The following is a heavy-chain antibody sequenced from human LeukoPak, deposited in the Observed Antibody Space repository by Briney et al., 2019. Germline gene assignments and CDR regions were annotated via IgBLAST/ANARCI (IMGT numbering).Heavy chain of an antibody. CDR2: LYHSGST. J-gene: IGHJ4*02. CDR3: ARGQRVVIDY. CDR1: GYSISSGYY. Sequence: NPSETLSLTCTVSGYSISSGYYWGWIRQPPGKGLEWIGSLYHSGSTYYNPSLKSRVTISVDTSKNQFSLKLSSVTAADTAVYYCARGQRVVIDYWGQGTLVTVSS. V-gene: IGHV4-38-2*02. D-gene: IGHD3-22*01.